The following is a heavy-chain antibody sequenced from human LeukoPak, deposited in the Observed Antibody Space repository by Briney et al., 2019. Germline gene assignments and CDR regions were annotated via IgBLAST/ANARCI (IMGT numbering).Heavy chain of an antibody. D-gene: IGHD5-12*01. Sequence: SETLSLTCTVSGGSISSYYWSWIRQPAGKGLEWIGRIYTSGSTNYNPSLKSRVTMSVDTSKNQFSLKLSSVTAADTAVYYCAAGGVATITDYYYYGIDVWGQGTTVTVSS. CDR1: GGSISSYY. J-gene: IGHJ6*02. CDR2: IYTSGST. CDR3: AAGGVATITDYYYYGIDV. V-gene: IGHV4-4*07.